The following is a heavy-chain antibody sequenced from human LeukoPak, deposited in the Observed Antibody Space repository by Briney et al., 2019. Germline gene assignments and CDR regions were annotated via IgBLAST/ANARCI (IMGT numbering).Heavy chain of an antibody. Sequence: PSETLSLTCSLSGGSITNYYWSWIRQPPGKGLEWIAWIYSSGNTEYNPSLKSRVTMSVDTSKSQSSLNLNSLTAADTAVYYCVVSPNQDFFDYWGPGPLVTVSS. V-gene: IGHV4-4*09. CDR2: IYSSGNT. J-gene: IGHJ4*02. CDR3: VVSPNQDFFDY. CDR1: GGSITNYY.